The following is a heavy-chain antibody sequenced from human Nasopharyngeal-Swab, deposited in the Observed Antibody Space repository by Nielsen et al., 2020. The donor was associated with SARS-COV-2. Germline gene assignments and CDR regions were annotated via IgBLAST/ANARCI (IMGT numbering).Heavy chain of an antibody. Sequence: LRLSCTVSGGSISSGSYYWSWIRQPAGKGLECIGRIYTSGSTNYNPSLKSRVTISVDTSKNQFSLKLSSVTAADTAVYYCARGTLGLELRIWGQGTLVTVSS. D-gene: IGHD1-7*01. V-gene: IGHV4-61*02. J-gene: IGHJ4*02. CDR2: IYTSGST. CDR3: ARGTLGLELRI. CDR1: GGSISSGSYY.